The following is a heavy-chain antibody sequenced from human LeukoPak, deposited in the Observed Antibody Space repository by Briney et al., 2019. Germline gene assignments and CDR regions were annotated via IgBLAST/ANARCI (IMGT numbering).Heavy chain of an antibody. D-gene: IGHD6-13*01. CDR1: GYTFTGYY. J-gene: IGHJ6*02. V-gene: IGHV1-2*02. Sequence: ASVKVSCKASGYTFTGYYMHWVRQAPGQGLEWMGWINPNSGGTNYAQTFQGRVTMTRDTSISTAYMELSRLRSDDTAVYYCARGFGRQQLVLYYYYGMDVWGQGTTVTVSS. CDR2: INPNSGGT. CDR3: ARGFGRQQLVLYYYYGMDV.